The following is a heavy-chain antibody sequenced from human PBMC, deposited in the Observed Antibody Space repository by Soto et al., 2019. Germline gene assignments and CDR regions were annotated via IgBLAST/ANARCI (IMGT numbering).Heavy chain of an antibody. D-gene: IGHD3-22*01. CDR3: AGGGSIVVSTRRLMDV. J-gene: IGHJ6*03. V-gene: IGHV6-1*01. Sequence: PSQTLSLTCAISGDSVSSNSAAWNWIRQSPSRGLEWLGRTYYRSKWYNDYAVSVKSRITINPDSQKSQFSLQLSSVTVADTAFYYCAGGGSIVVSTRRLMDVWGKGTTVTVSS. CDR1: GDSVSSNSAA. CDR2: TYYRSKWYN.